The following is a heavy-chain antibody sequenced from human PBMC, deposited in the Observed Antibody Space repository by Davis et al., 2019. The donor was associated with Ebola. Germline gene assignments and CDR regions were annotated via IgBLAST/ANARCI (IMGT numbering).Heavy chain of an antibody. Sequence: GGSLRLSCAASGFTFSVYYMSWIRQAPGKGPEWVSSISSSASYKNYADSVKGRFTISRDDAKKSLYLQMDSPRAEDTAVYYCAQQLGDYGGNALRYWGQGTLVTVSS. D-gene: IGHD4-23*01. CDR1: GFTFSVYY. CDR2: ISSSASYK. V-gene: IGHV3-11*06. CDR3: AQQLGDYGGNALRY. J-gene: IGHJ4*02.